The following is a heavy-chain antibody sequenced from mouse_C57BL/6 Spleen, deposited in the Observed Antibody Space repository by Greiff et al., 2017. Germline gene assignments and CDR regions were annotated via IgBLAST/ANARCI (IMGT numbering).Heavy chain of an antibody. CDR1: GYAFSSSW. J-gene: IGHJ2*01. D-gene: IGHD1-1*01. V-gene: IGHV1-82*01. CDR3: ARKYYGSEDY. Sequence: LQESGPELVKPGASVKLSCKASGYAFSSSWMNWVKQRPGQGLEWIGRIYPGDGDTNYNGKFKGKATLTADKSSSTAYMQLSSLTSEDSAVYMCARKYYGSEDYWGQGTTLTVSS. CDR2: IYPGDGDT.